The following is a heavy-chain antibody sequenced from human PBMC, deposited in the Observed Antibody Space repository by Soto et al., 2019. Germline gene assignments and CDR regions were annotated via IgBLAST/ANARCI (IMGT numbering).Heavy chain of an antibody. CDR2: ISYDGSNK. CDR3: ASPGR. D-gene: IGHD1-26*01. CDR1: GFTFSSYA. J-gene: IGHJ4*02. V-gene: IGHV3-30-3*01. Sequence: QVQLVESGGGVVQPGRSLRLSCAASGFTFSSYAMHWVRQAPGKGLEWVAVISYDGSNKYYADSVKGRFTISRDNSKTTLYLQMNSLRAEDTAVYYCASPGRGGQGTLVTVSA.